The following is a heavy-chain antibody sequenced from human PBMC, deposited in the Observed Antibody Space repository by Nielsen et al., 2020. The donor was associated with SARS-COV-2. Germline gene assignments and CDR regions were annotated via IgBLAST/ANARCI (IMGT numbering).Heavy chain of an antibody. D-gene: IGHD2-15*01. CDR2: ISSSSSYI. Sequence: GSLRLSCAASGFTFSSYSMNWVRQAPGKGLEWVSSISSSSSYIYYADSVKGRFTISRDNAKNSLYLQMNSLRAEDTAVYYCARDIPYCSGGSCYEVPDAFDIWGQGTMVTVSS. CDR3: ARDIPYCSGGSCYEVPDAFDI. CDR1: GFTFSSYS. J-gene: IGHJ3*02. V-gene: IGHV3-21*01.